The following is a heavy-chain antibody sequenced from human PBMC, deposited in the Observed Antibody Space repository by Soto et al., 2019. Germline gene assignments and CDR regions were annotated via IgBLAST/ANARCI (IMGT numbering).Heavy chain of an antibody. V-gene: IGHV4-34*01. D-gene: IGHD1-26*01. J-gene: IGHJ6*02. CDR2: INHSGST. CDR3: ARGPTYSGSYYYGMDV. Sequence: QVQLQQWGAGLLKPSETLSLTCAVYGGSFSGYYWSWIRQPPGKGLEWIGEINHSGSTNSNPSLKSRVTISVDTSKNQFSLKLSSVTAADTAVYYCARGPTYSGSYYYGMDVWGQGTTVTVSS. CDR1: GGSFSGYY.